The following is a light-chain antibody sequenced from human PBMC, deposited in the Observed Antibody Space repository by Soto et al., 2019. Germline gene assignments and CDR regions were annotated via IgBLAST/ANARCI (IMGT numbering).Light chain of an antibody. Sequence: DIQLTKSPSFLSASVEDRVTITCRASQAIFSYLAWYQQKPGRAPKLLIYAASTLQSGVPSRFSSSGSWTECTLTISSLQPEDFATYSCQQLNAYPITFGQGTRPEMK. CDR1: QAIFSY. V-gene: IGKV1-9*01. J-gene: IGKJ5*01. CDR3: QQLNAYPIT. CDR2: AAS.